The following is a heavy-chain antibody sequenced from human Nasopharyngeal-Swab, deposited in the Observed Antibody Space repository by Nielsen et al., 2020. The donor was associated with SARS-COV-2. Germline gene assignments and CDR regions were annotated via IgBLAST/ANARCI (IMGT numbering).Heavy chain of an antibody. D-gene: IGHD3-3*01. CDR3: ARDDSSNYDFWSGYYTSFDY. Sequence: ASVKLSCTASGYTFTSYGISWVRQAPGQGLEWMGWISAYNGNTNYAQKLQGRVTMTTDTSTSTAYMELRSLRSADTAVYYCARDDSSNYDFWSGYYTSFDYWGQGTLVTVSS. J-gene: IGHJ4*02. V-gene: IGHV1-18*01. CDR1: GYTFTSYG. CDR2: ISAYNGNT.